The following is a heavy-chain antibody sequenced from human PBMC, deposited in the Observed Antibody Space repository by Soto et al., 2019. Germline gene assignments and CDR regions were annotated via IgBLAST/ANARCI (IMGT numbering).Heavy chain of an antibody. CDR1: SDSISSYY. CDR2: TDYSGNT. V-gene: IGHV4-59*08. CDR3: ARAVGDPLYYLDY. Sequence: SETLSLTCTVSSDSISSYYWIWIRQSPGKGLEWIGYTDYSGNTNYNPSLKSRVTISGGTSKNQFSLRLSSVTAADTAVYYCARAVGDPLYYLDYWGQGTLVTVSS. D-gene: IGHD6-19*01. J-gene: IGHJ4*02.